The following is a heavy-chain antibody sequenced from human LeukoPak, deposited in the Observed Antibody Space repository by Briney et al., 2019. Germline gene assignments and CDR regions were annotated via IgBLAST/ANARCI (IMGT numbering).Heavy chain of an antibody. D-gene: IGHD2-15*01. V-gene: IGHV4-34*01. CDR1: GGSFSGYY. CDR2: INHSGST. Sequence: MASETLSLTCAVYGGSFSGYYWSWIRQPPGKGLEWVGEINHSGSTNYNPSLKSRVTISVDTSKNQFSLKLSSVTAADTAVYYCARSVGNYCSGGSCFYYYYYMDVWGKGTTVTISS. CDR3: ARSVGNYCSGGSCFYYYYYMDV. J-gene: IGHJ6*03.